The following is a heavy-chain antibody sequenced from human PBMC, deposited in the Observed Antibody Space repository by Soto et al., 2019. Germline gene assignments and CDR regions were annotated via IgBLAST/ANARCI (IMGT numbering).Heavy chain of an antibody. CDR1: GFTFSNNG. CDR3: AMDLYGGSSRFDY. Sequence: QVQLVESGGGVVQPGRSLRLSCVASGFTFSNNGIHWVRQAPGKWLEWVAVISSDGSKKYYADSVKGRFTISRDNSKNTLHLQMNSLRAEDTAVYYCAMDLYGGSSRFDYWGQGTLVTVSS. J-gene: IGHJ4*02. V-gene: IGHV3-30*03. CDR2: ISSDGSKK. D-gene: IGHD2-15*01.